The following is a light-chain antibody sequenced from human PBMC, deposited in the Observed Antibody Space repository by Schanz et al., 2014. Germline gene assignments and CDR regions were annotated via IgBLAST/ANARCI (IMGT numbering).Light chain of an antibody. CDR2: EVS. CDR3: SSYRRTATVAV. J-gene: IGLJ1*01. CDR1: SSDVGGYDY. V-gene: IGLV2-8*01. Sequence: QSALTQPPSASGSPGQSVTVSCTGTSSDVGGYDYVSWYQQLPGKAPKLMIYEVSKRPSGVPDRFSGSKSGNTASLTISGLQAEDEADYYCSSYRRTATVAVFGTGTKLTVL.